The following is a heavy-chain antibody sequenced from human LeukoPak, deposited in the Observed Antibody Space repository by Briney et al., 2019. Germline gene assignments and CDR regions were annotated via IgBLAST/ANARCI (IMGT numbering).Heavy chain of an antibody. V-gene: IGHV1-69*13. J-gene: IGHJ6*03. CDR2: IIPIFGTA. D-gene: IGHD1-14*01. CDR1: GGTFSSYA. Sequence: GASVKVSCKASGGTFSSYAISWVRQAPGQGLEWMGGIIPIFGTANYAQKFQGRVTITADESTSTAYMELSSLRSEDTAVYYCARSLTGGYYYYYMDAWGKGTTVTVSS. CDR3: ARSLTGGYYYYYMDA.